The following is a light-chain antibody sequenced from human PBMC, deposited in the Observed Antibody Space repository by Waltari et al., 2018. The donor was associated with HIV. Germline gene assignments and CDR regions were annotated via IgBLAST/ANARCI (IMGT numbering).Light chain of an antibody. CDR2: WAS. CDR3: QQYYITPPT. CDR1: QSILSSSNNKNS. J-gene: IGKJ4*01. V-gene: IGKV4-1*01. Sequence: DIVMTQSPDSLAVSLGERATINCKSSQSILSSSNNKNSLAWYQQKPGQPPKLLIYWASTRESGVPDRFSGSGSGTDFTLTISSLQAEDVAVYYCQQYYITPPTFGGGTKVEIK.